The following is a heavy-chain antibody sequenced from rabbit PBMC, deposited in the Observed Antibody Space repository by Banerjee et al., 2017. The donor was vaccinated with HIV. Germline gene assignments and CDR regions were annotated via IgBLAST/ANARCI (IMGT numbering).Heavy chain of an antibody. CDR3: ARWDAGYAGYGYNL. J-gene: IGHJ4*01. V-gene: IGHV1S40*01. Sequence: QSLEESGGDLVKPGASLTLTCTASGFSFSSSYHMCWVRQAPGKGLEWIGYIDPVFGSTYYASWVNGRFTISSHNAQNTLYLQLNSLTAADTATYFCARWDAGYAGYGYNLWGPGTLVTV. CDR1: GFSFSSSYH. CDR2: IDPVFGST. D-gene: IGHD7-1*01.